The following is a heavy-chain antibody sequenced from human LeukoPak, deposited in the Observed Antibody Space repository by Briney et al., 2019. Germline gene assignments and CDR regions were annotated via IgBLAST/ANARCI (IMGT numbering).Heavy chain of an antibody. CDR1: GFTFSSYG. J-gene: IGHJ6*03. V-gene: IGHV3-23*01. CDR2: ISGSGGST. CDR3: ARGTVKFGYSGYGGPGYYYYYMDV. D-gene: IGHD5-12*01. Sequence: GGSLRLSCAASGFTFSSYGMSWVRQAPGKGLEWVSAISGSGGSTYYADSGKGRFTSSRDNSKNTLYLQMNSLRAEDTAVYYCARGTVKFGYSGYGGPGYYYYYMDVWGKGTTVTISS.